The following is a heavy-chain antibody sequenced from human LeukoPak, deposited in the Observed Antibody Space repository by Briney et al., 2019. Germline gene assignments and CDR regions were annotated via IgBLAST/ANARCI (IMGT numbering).Heavy chain of an antibody. J-gene: IGHJ3*02. Sequence: PGGSLRLSCAASGFTFSSYEMNWVRQAPGKGLEWVSVIYSGGSTYYADSVKGRFTISRDNSKNTLYLQMNSLRAEDTAVYYCARGTLDAFDIWGQGTMVTVSS. CDR3: ARGTLDAFDI. CDR2: IYSGGST. D-gene: IGHD2-15*01. V-gene: IGHV3-66*01. CDR1: GFTFSSYE.